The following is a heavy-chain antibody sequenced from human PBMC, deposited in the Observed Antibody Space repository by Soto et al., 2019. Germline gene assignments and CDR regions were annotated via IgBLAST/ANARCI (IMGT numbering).Heavy chain of an antibody. Sequence: GASVKVSCKASGYTFTSYDINWVRQATGQGLEWMGWMNPNSGNTGYAQKFQGRVTMTRNTSISTAYMELSSLRSSDTAVYYCARDRRAPGITGTKVFDYWGQGTLVTVSS. CDR1: GYTFTSYD. CDR3: ARDRRAPGITGTKVFDY. J-gene: IGHJ4*02. D-gene: IGHD1-20*01. CDR2: MNPNSGNT. V-gene: IGHV1-8*01.